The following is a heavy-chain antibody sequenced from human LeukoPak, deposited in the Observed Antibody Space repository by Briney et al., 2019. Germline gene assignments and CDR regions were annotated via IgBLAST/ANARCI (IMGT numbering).Heavy chain of an antibody. CDR2: ISWNSGSI. J-gene: IGHJ6*03. Sequence: GGSLRLSCAASGFTFDDYAMHWVRQAPGKGLEWVSGISWNSGSIGYADSVKGRFTISRDNAKNSLYLQMSSLRAEDTALYYCAKDTLEWFGDYYYYYMDVWGKGTTVTVSS. D-gene: IGHD3-10*01. V-gene: IGHV3-9*01. CDR3: AKDTLEWFGDYYYYYMDV. CDR1: GFTFDDYA.